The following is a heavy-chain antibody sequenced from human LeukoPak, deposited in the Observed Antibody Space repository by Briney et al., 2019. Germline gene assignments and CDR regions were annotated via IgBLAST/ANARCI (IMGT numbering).Heavy chain of an antibody. D-gene: IGHD3-10*01. CDR3: TTDSGRSYFYFNF. Sequence: ASVKVSCKASGYTFTNYYMHWMRQAPGKGLEWVGGIRPETGEPIYAQKFQGRVTVTEDTVTDTGYMELRSLTSDDTAVYFCTTDSGRSYFYFNFWGQGTLVTVSS. J-gene: IGHJ4*02. CDR1: GYTFTNYY. V-gene: IGHV1-24*01. CDR2: IRPETGEP.